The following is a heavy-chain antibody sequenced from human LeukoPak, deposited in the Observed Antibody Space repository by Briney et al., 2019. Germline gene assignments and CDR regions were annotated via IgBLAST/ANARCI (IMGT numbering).Heavy chain of an antibody. CDR2: INSDGSTT. D-gene: IGHD3-10*01. CDR1: GFTLNGYW. Sequence: GGSLGLSCAAPGFTLNGYWMHWVRQAPGKGLVWVSRINSDGSTTSYADSVKGRFTIPRDNSKNTLYLQMNSLRAEDTAVYFCARVATGSYDWFDPWGQGTLVTVSS. J-gene: IGHJ5*02. V-gene: IGHV3-74*01. CDR3: ARVATGSYDWFDP.